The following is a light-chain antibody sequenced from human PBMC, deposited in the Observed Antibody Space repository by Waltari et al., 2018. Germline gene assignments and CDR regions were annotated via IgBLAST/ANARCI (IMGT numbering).Light chain of an antibody. CDR1: SSNIRAGHD. CDR3: QSYDSSLSRV. J-gene: IGLJ1*01. Sequence: QSVLTQPPSVSGAPGQRVTISCTGSSSNIRAGHDAHRYQQLPGTAPKPPIYDISXRXXXXXXXXSGSKSGTSASLAITGLQAEDEADYYCQSYDSSLSRVFGTGTKVIVL. CDR2: DIS. V-gene: IGLV1-40*01.